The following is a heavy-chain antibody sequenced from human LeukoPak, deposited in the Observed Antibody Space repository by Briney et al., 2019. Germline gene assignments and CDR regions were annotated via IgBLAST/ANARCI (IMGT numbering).Heavy chain of an antibody. CDR2: ITLSSTTI. D-gene: IGHD6-13*01. CDR1: GLTFNKYN. J-gene: IGHJ4*02. V-gene: IGHV3-48*01. Sequence: GGSLRLSCAPSGLTFNKYNMNWVRQAPGKRLEWVSYITLSSTTIYYADSVKGRFTISRDNAKNSLYLQMNSLRAEDTAVYYCAREPTYTSSWYTTCDYWGRGTLVTVSS. CDR3: AREPTYTSSWYTTCDY.